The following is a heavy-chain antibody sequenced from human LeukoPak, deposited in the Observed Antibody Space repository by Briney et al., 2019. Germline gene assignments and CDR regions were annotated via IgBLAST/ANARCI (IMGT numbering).Heavy chain of an antibody. D-gene: IGHD6-19*01. CDR3: ARGWGIAVAATPTRLDY. J-gene: IGHJ4*02. Sequence: SETLSLTCAVYGGSFSGYYWSWIRQPPGKGLEWIGEINHSGSTYYNPSLKSRVTISVDTSKNQFSLKLSSVTAADTAVYYCARGWGIAVAATPTRLDYWGQGTLVTVSS. CDR2: INHSGST. CDR1: GGSFSGYY. V-gene: IGHV4-34*01.